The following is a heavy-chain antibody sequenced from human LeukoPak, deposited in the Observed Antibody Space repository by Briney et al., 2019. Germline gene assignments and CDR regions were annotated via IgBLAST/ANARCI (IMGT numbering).Heavy chain of an antibody. CDR3: VRDSTNFYFDY. CDR2: IRSKANSYET. D-gene: IGHD1/OR15-1a*01. Sequence: GGSLRLSCATSGFTFSGSAIHWVRQASGKGLEWVGRIRSKANSYETTDVASVKGRFTISRDDSKNTAYLQMNSLKTEDTAVYYCVRDSTNFYFDYWGQGTLVTVSS. CDR1: GFTFSGSA. V-gene: IGHV3-73*01. J-gene: IGHJ4*02.